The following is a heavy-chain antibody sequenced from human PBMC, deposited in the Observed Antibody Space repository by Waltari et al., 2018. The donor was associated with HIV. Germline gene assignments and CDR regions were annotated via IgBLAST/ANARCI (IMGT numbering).Heavy chain of an antibody. Sequence: EVQLVESGGGLVKPGGSQRLSCAASGFVFSSYGMSWVRQAPGKVWEWVSSIDSGNSYLNYAASVRGRCTMSRDNGKNSLFLQLNSLRGEDTAFYYCARFDGGGSGVYHWGQGTLVTVSS. V-gene: IGHV3-21*01. CDR1: GFVFSSYG. D-gene: IGHD2-15*01. J-gene: IGHJ5*02. CDR2: IDSGNSYL. CDR3: ARFDGGGSGVYH.